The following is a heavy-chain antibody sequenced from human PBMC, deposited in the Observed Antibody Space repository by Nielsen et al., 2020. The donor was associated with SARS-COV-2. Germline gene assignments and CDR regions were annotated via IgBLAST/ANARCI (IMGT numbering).Heavy chain of an antibody. CDR1: GGSFRGYY. Sequence: LRLSCDVYGGSFRGYYWRWNSQHTGKGLEWIGEINHSGSTNYSQSLKSRVTISVDTSKNQFSLKLSSVTAADTAVYYCARGSFLPGETFDYWGQGTLVTVSS. CDR2: INHSGST. V-gene: IGHV4-34*01. J-gene: IGHJ4*02. CDR3: ARGSFLPGETFDY. D-gene: IGHD2-21*01.